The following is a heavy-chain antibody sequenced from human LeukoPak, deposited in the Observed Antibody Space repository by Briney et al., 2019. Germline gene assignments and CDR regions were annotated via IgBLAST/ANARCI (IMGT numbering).Heavy chain of an antibody. CDR3: ARAHSSSWGGFDY. V-gene: IGHV4-39*07. Sequence: SETLSLTCTVSGGSISSSIYYWGWIRQPPGKRLEWIGSIYYSGSTYYNPSLKSRVTISVDTSKNQFSLKLSSVTTADTAVYYCARAHSSSWGGFDYWGQGTLVTVSS. D-gene: IGHD6-13*01. J-gene: IGHJ4*02. CDR1: GGSISSSIYY. CDR2: IYYSGST.